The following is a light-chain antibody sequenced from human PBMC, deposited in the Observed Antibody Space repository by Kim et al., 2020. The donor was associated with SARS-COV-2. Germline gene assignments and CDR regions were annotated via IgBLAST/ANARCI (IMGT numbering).Light chain of an antibody. CDR3: SSYTSSSTLV. J-gene: IGLJ2*01. CDR2: HVS. V-gene: IGLV2-14*04. CDR1: SGDVGGYNY. Sequence: GQSITMSCSGTSGDVGGYNYVSWYQQHPGKAPKLMIYHVSKRPSGISNRFSGSKSGNTASLTISGLQAEDEADYYCSSYTSSSTLVFGGGTQLTVL.